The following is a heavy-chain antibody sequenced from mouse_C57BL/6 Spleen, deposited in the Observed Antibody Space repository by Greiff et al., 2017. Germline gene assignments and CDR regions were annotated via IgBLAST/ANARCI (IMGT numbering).Heavy chain of an antibody. CDR1: GFTFSSYA. CDR3: ARDEDWAWFAY. J-gene: IGHJ3*01. D-gene: IGHD4-1*01. CDR2: ISDGGSYT. Sequence: EVQLVESGGGLVKPGGSLKLSCAASGFTFSSYAMSWVRQTPEKRLEWVATISDGGSYTYYPDNVKGRFTISRDNAKNNLYLQMSHLKSEDTAMYYCARDEDWAWFAYWGQGTLVTVSA. V-gene: IGHV5-4*01.